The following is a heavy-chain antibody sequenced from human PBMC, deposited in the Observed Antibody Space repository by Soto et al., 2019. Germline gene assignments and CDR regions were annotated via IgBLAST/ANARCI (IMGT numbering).Heavy chain of an antibody. Sequence: PSETLSLTCTVSGGSISSYYWSWIRQPPGKGLERIGYIYYSGSTNYNPSLKSRVTISVDTSKNQFSLKLSSVTAADTAVYYCARLAEYCSGGSCSNWFDPWGQGTLVTVSS. J-gene: IGHJ5*02. CDR3: ARLAEYCSGGSCSNWFDP. CDR1: GGSISSYY. CDR2: IYYSGST. D-gene: IGHD2-15*01. V-gene: IGHV4-59*08.